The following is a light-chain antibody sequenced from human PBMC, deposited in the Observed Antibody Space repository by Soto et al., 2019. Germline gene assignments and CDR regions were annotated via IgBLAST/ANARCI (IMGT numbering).Light chain of an antibody. CDR3: QSYDSSLSGWV. Sequence: QSVLTQPPSVSGAPGQRVTTSCTGSSSNIGAGYDVHWYQYFPGTAPKILIYGNSNRPSGVPDRFSGSKSGTSASLAITGLQAEDEADYYCQSYDSSLSGWVFGGGTKVTVL. CDR1: SSNIGAGYD. J-gene: IGLJ3*02. CDR2: GNS. V-gene: IGLV1-40*01.